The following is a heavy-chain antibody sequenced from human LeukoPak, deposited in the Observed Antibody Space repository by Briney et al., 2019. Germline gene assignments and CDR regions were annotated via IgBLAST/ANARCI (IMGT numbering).Heavy chain of an antibody. CDR1: GFTFSNAW. CDR2: IKSKTDGGTT. J-gene: IGHJ3*02. CDR3: TTDLEFVVVPAARLWLDAAFDI. Sequence: GGSLRLSCAASGFTFSNAWMSWVRQAPGKGLEWVGRIKSKTDGGTTDYAAPVKGRFTISRDDSKNTLYLQMNSLKTEDTAVYYCTTDLEFVVVPAARLWLDAAFDIWGQGTMVTVPS. D-gene: IGHD2-2*01. V-gene: IGHV3-15*01.